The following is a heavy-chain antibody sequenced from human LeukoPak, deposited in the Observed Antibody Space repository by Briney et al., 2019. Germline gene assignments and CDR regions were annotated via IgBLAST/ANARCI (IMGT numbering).Heavy chain of an antibody. CDR2: MFYSGST. D-gene: IGHD3-22*01. V-gene: IGHV4-59*12. Sequence: PSETLSLTCTVSGGSISNYYWSWIRQPPGKGLECLGYMFYSGSTNYNPSLKSRVTMSVDTFKNQFSLKLSSVTAADTAVYYCARDYYDSSGHPTYGMDVWGQGTTVTVSS. J-gene: IGHJ6*02. CDR1: GGSISNYY. CDR3: ARDYYDSSGHPTYGMDV.